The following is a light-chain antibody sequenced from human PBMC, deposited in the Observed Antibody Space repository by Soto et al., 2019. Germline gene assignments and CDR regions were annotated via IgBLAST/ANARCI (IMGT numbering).Light chain of an antibody. CDR2: EIT. J-gene: IGLJ2*01. V-gene: IGLV2-14*01. CDR3: SSYAPSDTLVV. Sequence: QSVLTQPASVSGSPGQSVTISCTGPGSDMSWYQHHPGKAPKLIISEITHRASGVSTRFSGSKSGNTASLTISGLQADDEADYYCSSYAPSDTLVVFGGGTKLTVL. CDR1: GSD.